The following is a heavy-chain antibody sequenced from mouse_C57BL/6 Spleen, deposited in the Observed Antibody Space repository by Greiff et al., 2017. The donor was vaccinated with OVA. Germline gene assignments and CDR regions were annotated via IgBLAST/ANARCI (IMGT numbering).Heavy chain of an antibody. Sequence: EVHLVESGGGLVKPGGSLKLSCAASGFTFSSYTMSWVRQTPEKRLEWVATISGGGGNTYYPDSVKGRFTISRDNAKNTLYLQMSSLRSEDTALYYCARLPPNWARAWFAYWGQGTLVTVSA. V-gene: IGHV5-9*01. J-gene: IGHJ3*01. CDR1: GFTFSSYT. CDR3: ARLPPNWARAWFAY. CDR2: ISGGGGNT. D-gene: IGHD4-1*01.